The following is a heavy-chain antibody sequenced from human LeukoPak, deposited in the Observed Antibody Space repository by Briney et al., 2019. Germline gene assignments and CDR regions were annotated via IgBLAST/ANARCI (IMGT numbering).Heavy chain of an antibody. Sequence: GGSLRLSCAASGFTVSSNYMSWVRQAPGKGLEWVSVIYSGGSTYYADSVKGRFTISRDNSKNTLYLQMNSLRAEDTAVYYCARAYCSGGSCYDPWWFDPWGQGILVTVSS. CDR1: GFTVSSNY. V-gene: IGHV3-53*01. CDR3: ARAYCSGGSCYDPWWFDP. CDR2: IYSGGST. J-gene: IGHJ5*02. D-gene: IGHD2-15*01.